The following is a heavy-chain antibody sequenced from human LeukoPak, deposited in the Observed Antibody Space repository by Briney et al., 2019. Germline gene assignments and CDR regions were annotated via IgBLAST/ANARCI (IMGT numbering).Heavy chain of an antibody. CDR2: IYHSGST. CDR3: ARKPIINNAWYYFDC. D-gene: IGHD1/OR15-1a*01. V-gene: IGHV4-30-2*01. Sequence: PSQTLSLTCAVFGGSISSGGYSWSWIRQPPGKGLEWIGNIYHSGSTYYNPSLKSRVTISVDRSKNQFSLKLSSVTAADTAVYYCARKPIINNAWYYFDCWGQGIMVAVSS. J-gene: IGHJ4*02. CDR1: GGSISSGGYS.